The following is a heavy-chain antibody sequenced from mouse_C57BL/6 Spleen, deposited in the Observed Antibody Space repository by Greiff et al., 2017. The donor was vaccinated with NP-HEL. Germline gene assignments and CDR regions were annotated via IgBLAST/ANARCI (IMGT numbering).Heavy chain of an antibody. V-gene: IGHV1-54*01. Sequence: QVQLQQSGAELVRPGTSVKVSCKASGYAFTNYLIEWVKQRPGQGLEWIGVINPGSGGTNYNEKFKGKATLTADKSSSTAYMQLSSLTSEDSAVYFCARWDTTVKLANYAVDYWGQGTSVTVSS. CDR3: ARWDTTVKLANYAVDY. CDR1: GYAFTNYL. CDR2: INPGSGGT. J-gene: IGHJ4*01. D-gene: IGHD1-1*01.